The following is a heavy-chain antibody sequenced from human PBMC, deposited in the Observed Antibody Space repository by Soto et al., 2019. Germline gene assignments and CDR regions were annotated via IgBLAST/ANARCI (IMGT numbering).Heavy chain of an antibody. CDR1: GFTFSDYA. CDR2: TSGNGGST. J-gene: IGHJ4*02. D-gene: IGHD6-6*01. CDR3: TRTLFIAARGVEPFDY. V-gene: IGHV3-23*01. Sequence: VQLLESGGALVQPGGSLRLSCAASGFTFSDYAMTWVRQAPGKGLEWVSHTSGNGGSTYYADYVKGRFTISRDNSRDTMHLQMNSLRAEDTALYYCTRTLFIAARGVEPFDYWGQGALVTVSS.